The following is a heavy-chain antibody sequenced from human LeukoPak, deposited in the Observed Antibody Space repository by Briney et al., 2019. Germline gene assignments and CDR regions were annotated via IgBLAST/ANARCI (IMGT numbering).Heavy chain of an antibody. V-gene: IGHV4-59*01. J-gene: IGHJ5*02. CDR3: ARGDYDILSVHWLDP. CDR1: GGSISSYY. CDR2: IYYSGST. Sequence: SETLSPTCTVSGGSISSYYWSWIRQPPGKGLEWIGYIYYSGSTNYNPSLKSRVTISVDTSKNQFSLKLSSVTAADTAVYYCARGDYDILSVHWLDPWGQGTLVTVSS. D-gene: IGHD3-9*01.